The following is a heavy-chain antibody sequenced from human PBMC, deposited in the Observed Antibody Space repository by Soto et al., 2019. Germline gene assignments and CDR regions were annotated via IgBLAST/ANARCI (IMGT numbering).Heavy chain of an antibody. CDR1: GYSMERSGDY. V-gene: IGHV4-31*03. D-gene: IGHD2-8*02. CDR2: IFFSGTT. J-gene: IGHJ5*02. Sequence: QVHLQESGPGLVKPSQTLSLACTVTGYSMERSGDYWSWIRQVPGQGLEWLGYIFFSGTTYYNPSFKSRVIMSVDTSRNQFFLNLTAVTAADTDVYYCARELLAPTRGWFDPWGQGTLVRVSS. CDR3: ARELLAPTRGWFDP.